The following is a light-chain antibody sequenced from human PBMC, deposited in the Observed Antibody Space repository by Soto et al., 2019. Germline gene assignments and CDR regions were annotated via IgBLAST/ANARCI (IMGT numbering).Light chain of an antibody. J-gene: IGLJ1*01. V-gene: IGLV2-8*01. Sequence: QSLLTQPPSASGSPGQSVTISCTGPSSDVGGYNYVSWYQQHPGKAPKLMIYEVSKRPSGVPDRFSGSKSGNTASLTVSGLQAEDEADYYCSSYAGSNNNYVFGTGTKVTVL. CDR3: SSYAGSNNNYV. CDR1: SSDVGGYNY. CDR2: EVS.